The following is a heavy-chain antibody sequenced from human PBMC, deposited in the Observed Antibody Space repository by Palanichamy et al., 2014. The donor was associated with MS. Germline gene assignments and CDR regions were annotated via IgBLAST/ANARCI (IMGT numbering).Heavy chain of an antibody. CDR3: ARASGRYCSSTSCNFDY. CDR1: GYIFTTYY. CDR2: IKPSGGST. V-gene: IGHV1-46*01. J-gene: IGHJ4*02. D-gene: IGHD2-2*01. Sequence: HVQXVQSGREVRSLGVSEGSCKASGYIFTTYYMHWVRQAPGQGLEWMGIIKPSGGSTSYAQKFQGRVTMTRDTSTSTVYMELSSLRSEDTAVYYCARASGRYCSSTSCNFDYWGQGTLVTVSS.